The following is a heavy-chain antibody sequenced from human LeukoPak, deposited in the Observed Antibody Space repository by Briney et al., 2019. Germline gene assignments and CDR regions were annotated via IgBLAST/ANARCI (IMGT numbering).Heavy chain of an antibody. V-gene: IGHV3-7*01. CDR2: IKGDGSLT. Sequence: GGSLRLFCAASGFSFSSLWMSWVRHAPGKGREWVANIKGDGSLTYYVDSVRGRFTISRDNAKNSLYLEMTNLRAEDTAVYYCARIPSYDSGSYYRYLDYWGQGTLVTVAS. D-gene: IGHD3-10*01. CDR3: ARIPSYDSGSYYRYLDY. CDR1: GFSFSSLW. J-gene: IGHJ4*02.